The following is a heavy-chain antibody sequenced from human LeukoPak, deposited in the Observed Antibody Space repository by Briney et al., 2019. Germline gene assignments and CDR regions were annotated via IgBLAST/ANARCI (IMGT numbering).Heavy chain of an antibody. CDR1: GGSISSYY. J-gene: IGHJ3*02. V-gene: IGHV4-59*01. Sequence: SETPSLTCTVSGGSISSYYWSCIRHRPRKRLEWIGYIYYTGSTNYTPPLKSRVTISVDMSKNQFSLNLTSVTAADTAVYYCATSQRGGSYWLDAFDIWGQGTMVTVSS. CDR3: ATSQRGGSYWLDAFDI. CDR2: IYYTGST. D-gene: IGHD1-26*01.